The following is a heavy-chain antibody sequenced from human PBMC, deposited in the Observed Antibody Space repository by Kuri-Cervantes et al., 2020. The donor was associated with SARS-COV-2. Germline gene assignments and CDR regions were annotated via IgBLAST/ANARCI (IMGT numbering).Heavy chain of an antibody. CDR2: IKQDGSEK. CDR1: GFTFSSYW. D-gene: IGHD2-15*01. V-gene: IGHV3-7*03. J-gene: IGHJ6*02. CDR3: AKDALGYCSGGSCYGYYYGMDV. Sequence: GESLKISCAASGFTFSSYWMSWVRQAPGKGLEWVANIKQDGSEKYYVDSVKGRFTISRDNAKNSLYLQMNSLRAEDTAVYYCAKDALGYCSGGSCYGYYYGMDVWGQGTTVTVSS.